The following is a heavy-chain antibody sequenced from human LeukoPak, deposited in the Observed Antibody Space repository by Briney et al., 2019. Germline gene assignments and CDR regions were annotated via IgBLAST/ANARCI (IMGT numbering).Heavy chain of an antibody. Sequence: GASVKVSCKASGGTFSSYAISWVRQAPGQGLEWMGGIIPIFGTANYAQKFQGRVTITADESTSTAYMELSSLRSEDTAVYYCARGPYYYGSGSYYKYCYYYYMDVWGKGTTVTISS. CDR3: ARGPYYYGSGSYYKYCYYYYMDV. CDR1: GGTFSSYA. CDR2: IIPIFGTA. D-gene: IGHD3-10*01. V-gene: IGHV1-69*13. J-gene: IGHJ6*03.